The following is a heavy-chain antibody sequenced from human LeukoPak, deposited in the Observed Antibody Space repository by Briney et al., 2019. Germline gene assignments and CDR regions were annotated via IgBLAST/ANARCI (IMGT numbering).Heavy chain of an antibody. J-gene: IGHJ5*02. Sequence: SETLSLTCTVSGGSISSHYWSWIRQPPGKGLEWIGYIHYTGHTRHNPPLTNRVSISADTSKNQFSLILNSLTTADTAVYYCVRDHEVITPAVGHWFDPWGQGPSHRLL. V-gene: IGHV4-59*11. D-gene: IGHD4-23*01. CDR1: GGSISSHY. CDR2: IHYTGHT. CDR3: VRDHEVITPAVGHWFDP.